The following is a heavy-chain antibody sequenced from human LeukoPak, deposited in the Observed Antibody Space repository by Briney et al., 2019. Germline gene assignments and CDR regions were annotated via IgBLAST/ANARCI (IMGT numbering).Heavy chain of an antibody. V-gene: IGHV4-4*07. D-gene: IGHD2-15*01. CDR1: GGSISSHF. CDR3: ARGPFKDSGPFDY. J-gene: IGHJ4*02. CDR2: IYSSGIT. Sequence: SSETLSLTCSVSGGSISSHFWTWIRQPAGKGLEWIGRIYSSGITNYNPSLKSRVTMSVDTSKNQFSLMVTSVTAADTAVYYCARGPFKDSGPFDYWGQGSLVTVSS.